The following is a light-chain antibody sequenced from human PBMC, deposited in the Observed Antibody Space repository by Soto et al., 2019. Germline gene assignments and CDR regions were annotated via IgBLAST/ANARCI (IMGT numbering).Light chain of an antibody. V-gene: IGKV3-20*01. CDR1: QSVSSNY. J-gene: IGKJ1*01. CDR2: AAS. Sequence: EIVLTHSPGTLSLSPGERATLSCRASQSVSSNYLAWYQQKPGQAPRLLIYAASSRATGIPDRFSGSGSATDFTLTISRLEPEDFAVYYCQQYGNSRTFGQGTKVEIK. CDR3: QQYGNSRT.